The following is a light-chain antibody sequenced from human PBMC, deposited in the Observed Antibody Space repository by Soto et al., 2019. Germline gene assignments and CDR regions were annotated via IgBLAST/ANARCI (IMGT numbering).Light chain of an antibody. CDR2: EVT. V-gene: IGLV2-14*01. J-gene: IGLJ7*01. CDR3: LSYAGSYNFV. CDR1: RDDIGAYDY. Sequence: QSALTQPASVSGSPGQSITISCAGTRDDIGAYDYVSWYQQHPGNAPKLLVYEVTNRPSGVSDRFSGSKSGNTASLTISGLQAEDEADYYCLSYAGSYNFVFGSGTQLTVL.